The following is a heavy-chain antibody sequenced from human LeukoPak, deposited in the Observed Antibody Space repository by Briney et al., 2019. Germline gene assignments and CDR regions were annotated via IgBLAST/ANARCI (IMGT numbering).Heavy chain of an antibody. CDR3: AKDRTVGASYWYFDL. V-gene: IGHV3-23*01. CDR2: ISDNSGST. CDR1: GFSFRSYA. D-gene: IGHD1-26*01. Sequence: GGSLRLSCVASGFSFRSYAMNWVRQAPEKGLEWVSSISDNSGSTYYADSVKGRFTISRDSSRNTLFLHMNTLRAEDTAIYYCAKDRTVGASYWYFDLWGRGTLVTVSS. J-gene: IGHJ2*01.